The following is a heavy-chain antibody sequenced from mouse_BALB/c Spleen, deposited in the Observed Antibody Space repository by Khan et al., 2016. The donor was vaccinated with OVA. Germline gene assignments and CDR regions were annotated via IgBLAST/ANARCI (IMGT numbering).Heavy chain of an antibody. V-gene: IGHV9-3-1*01. CDR1: GYTFTNYG. CDR3: ARSAACWFCDV. CDR2: INTYTGEP. J-gene: IGHJ1*01. Sequence: QIQLVQSGPELKKPGETVKISCKASGYTFTNYGMNWVKQAPGKGLKWMGWINTYTGEPTYAADFKGRFAFSLETSANTAYLQLHNLKTEDTATDFCARSAACWFCDVWGAGTTVTVSS.